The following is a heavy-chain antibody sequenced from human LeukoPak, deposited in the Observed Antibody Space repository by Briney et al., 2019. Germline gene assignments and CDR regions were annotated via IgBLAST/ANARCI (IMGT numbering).Heavy chain of an antibody. J-gene: IGHJ5*02. CDR2: IYYSGST. CDR1: GGSISSGGYY. V-gene: IGHV4-31*03. Sequence: SETLSLTCTVSGGSISSGGYYWSWIRQHPGKGLEWIGYIYYSGSTYYNPPLKSRVTISVDTSKNQFSLKLSSVTAADTAVYYCARLLGGGVDPWGQGTLVTVSS. D-gene: IGHD3-16*01. CDR3: ARLLGGGVDP.